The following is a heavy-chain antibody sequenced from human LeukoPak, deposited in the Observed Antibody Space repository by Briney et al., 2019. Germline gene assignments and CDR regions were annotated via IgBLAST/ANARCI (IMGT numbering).Heavy chain of an antibody. CDR3: GGVYYYDSSGIDY. J-gene: IGHJ4*02. CDR2: IRYDGSNK. CDR1: GFTFSSYG. D-gene: IGHD3-22*01. Sequence: GGSLRLSCAASGFTFSSYGMHWVRQAPGKGLEWVAFIRYDGSNKYYADSVKGRFTISRDNSKNTLYLQMNSLRAEDKAVYYCGGVYYYDSSGIDYWGQGTLVTVSS. V-gene: IGHV3-30*02.